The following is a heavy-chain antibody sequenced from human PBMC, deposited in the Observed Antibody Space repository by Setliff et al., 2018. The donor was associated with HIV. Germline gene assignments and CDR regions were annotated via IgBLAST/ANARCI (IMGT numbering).Heavy chain of an antibody. CDR2: ISGSAGST. CDR1: GFTFSSYA. V-gene: IGHV3-23*01. Sequence: GGSLRLSCAASGFTFSSYAMAWVRQAPGKGLEWVSQISGSAGSTVYADSMEGRFTISRDNFKDTLYLQMHSLRAEDTAVYYCAKGIRVAGTSHFDSWGQGALVTVS. D-gene: IGHD6-19*01. J-gene: IGHJ4*02. CDR3: AKGIRVAGTSHFDS.